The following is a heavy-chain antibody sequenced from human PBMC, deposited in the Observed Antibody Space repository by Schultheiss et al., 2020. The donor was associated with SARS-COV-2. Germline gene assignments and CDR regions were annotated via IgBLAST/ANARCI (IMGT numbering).Heavy chain of an antibody. Sequence: GGSLRLSCAASGFTFSDYYMSWIRQAPGKGLEWVSVIYSGGSTYYADSVKGRFTISRDNSKNTLYLQMNSLRAEDTAVYYCARLYYDFWGNYYYGMDVWGQGTTVTVSS. CDR3: ARLYYDFWGNYYYGMDV. V-gene: IGHV3-53*01. J-gene: IGHJ6*02. CDR1: GFTFSDYY. D-gene: IGHD3-3*01. CDR2: IYSGGST.